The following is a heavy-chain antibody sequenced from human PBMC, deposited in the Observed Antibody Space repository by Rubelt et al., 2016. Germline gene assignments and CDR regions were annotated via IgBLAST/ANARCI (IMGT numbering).Heavy chain of an antibody. CDR1: GGSVSSGSYY. CDR2: IYYSGST. V-gene: IGHV4-39*01. D-gene: IGHD6-19*01. J-gene: IGHJ4*02. CDR3: ARRRSSGWYDY. Sequence: QVQLQESGPGLVKPSETLSLTCTVSGGSVSSGSYYWSWIRQPPGKGLEWIGSIYYSGSTYYNPSLKSRVTISVDTSKNQFSLKLSSVTAADTAVYYCARRRSSGWYDYWGQGTLVTVSS.